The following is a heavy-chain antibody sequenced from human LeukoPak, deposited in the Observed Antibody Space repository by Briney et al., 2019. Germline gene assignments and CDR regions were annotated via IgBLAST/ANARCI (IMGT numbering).Heavy chain of an antibody. CDR3: ARGRDYYGV. D-gene: IGHD3-10*01. CDR1: GFTFSSYW. V-gene: IGHV3-7*01. Sequence: GGSLRLSCAPSGFTFSSYWMSWVSQAPGKGLEWVVNIKQDGSEKYYVDSVKGRFTISRDNAKNSLYLQMNSLRAEDTAVYYCARGRDYYGVWGQGTMVTVSS. CDR2: IKQDGSEK. J-gene: IGHJ3*01.